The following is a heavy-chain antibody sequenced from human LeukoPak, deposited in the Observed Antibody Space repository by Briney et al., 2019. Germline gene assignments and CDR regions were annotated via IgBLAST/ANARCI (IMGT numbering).Heavy chain of an antibody. CDR1: GFTFSTYW. CDR2: IKQDGSEK. V-gene: IGHV3-7*01. CDR3: ARDARGAAVDY. Sequence: GGSLRLSCAASGFTFSTYWMSWVRQAPGKGLEWVANIKQDGSEKYYVDSVKGRFTISRDNAKNSLYLQMNSLRAEDTAVYYCARDARGAAVDYWGQGTLVTVSS. D-gene: IGHD3-10*01. J-gene: IGHJ4*02.